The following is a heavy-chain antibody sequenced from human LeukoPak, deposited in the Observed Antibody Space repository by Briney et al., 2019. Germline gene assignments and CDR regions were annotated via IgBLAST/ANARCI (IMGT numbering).Heavy chain of an antibody. J-gene: IGHJ1*01. Sequence: SETLSLTCTVSGGSISSYYWSWIRQPPGKGLEWIGRIYTSGSTNYNPSLKSRVTISVDTSKKQLSLKLSSVTAADTAVYYCARVDTPEYFQNWGQGTLVTVSS. CDR3: ARVDTPEYFQN. CDR2: IYTSGST. V-gene: IGHV4-4*07. CDR1: GGSISSYY. D-gene: IGHD3-9*01.